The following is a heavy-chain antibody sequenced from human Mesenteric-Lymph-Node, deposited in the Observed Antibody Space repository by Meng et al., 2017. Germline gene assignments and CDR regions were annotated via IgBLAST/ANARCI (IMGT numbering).Heavy chain of an antibody. V-gene: IGHV3-21*01. Sequence: LSLTCADSGFTFSSYGMTWVRQAPGKGLEWVSSISSSSSYIYYADSVKGRFTISRDNAKNSLYLQMNSLRAEDTAVYYCARDLNHPDYWGQGTLVTVSS. J-gene: IGHJ4*02. CDR3: ARDLNHPDY. CDR1: GFTFSSYG. CDR2: ISSSSSYI.